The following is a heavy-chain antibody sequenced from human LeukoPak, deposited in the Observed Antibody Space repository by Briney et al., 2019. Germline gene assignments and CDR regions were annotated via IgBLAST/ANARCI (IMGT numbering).Heavy chain of an antibody. D-gene: IGHD6-6*01. V-gene: IGHV3-48*02. CDR2: ISSSSSTI. CDR3: ARDYSSSDRKDY. J-gene: IGHJ4*02. Sequence: YISSSSSTIYYADSVKGRFTISRDNAKNSLYLQMNSLRDEDTAVYYCARDYSSSDRKDYWGQGTLVTVSS.